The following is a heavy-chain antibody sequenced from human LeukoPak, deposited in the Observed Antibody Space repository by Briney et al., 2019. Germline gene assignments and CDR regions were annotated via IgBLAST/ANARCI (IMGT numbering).Heavy chain of an antibody. V-gene: IGHV3-23*01. CDR3: ARWGNDYSQFDS. Sequence: PGGSLRLSCAASGFTFTNYAMTWVRQAPGKGLEWVSVVSGSGDNTNYADSVKGRFTISRDNSKNTLFLQMNSLRTEDTAVYFCARWGNDYSQFDSWGQGTLVTVSS. J-gene: IGHJ4*02. CDR1: GFTFTNYA. D-gene: IGHD4-11*01. CDR2: VSGSGDNT.